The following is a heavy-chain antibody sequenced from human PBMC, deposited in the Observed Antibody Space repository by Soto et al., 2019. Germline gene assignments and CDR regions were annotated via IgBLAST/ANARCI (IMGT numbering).Heavy chain of an antibody. CDR2: IVVGSGNT. CDR3: AADAGGGVLPWFDP. CDR1: GFTFTNSA. V-gene: IGHV1-58*01. D-gene: IGHD2-8*02. Sequence: GASVKVSCKASGFTFTNSAVQWVRQARGQRLEWIGWIVVGSGNTNYAQKFQERVTITRDMSTSTAYMELSSLRSEDTAVYYCAADAGGGVLPWFDPWGQGTLVTVSS. J-gene: IGHJ5*02.